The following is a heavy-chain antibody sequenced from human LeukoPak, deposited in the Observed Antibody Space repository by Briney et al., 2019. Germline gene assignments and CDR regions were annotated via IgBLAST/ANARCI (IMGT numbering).Heavy chain of an antibody. Sequence: TGGSLRLSCAASGFTVSSNYMSWVRQAPGKGLEWVSVIYSGGSTYYADSVQGRFTISRDNSKNTLYLQMNSLRAEDTAVYYCARATTVTTYAYWGQGTLVTVSS. D-gene: IGHD4-17*01. J-gene: IGHJ4*02. CDR2: IYSGGST. V-gene: IGHV3-53*01. CDR1: GFTVSSNY. CDR3: ARATTVTTYAY.